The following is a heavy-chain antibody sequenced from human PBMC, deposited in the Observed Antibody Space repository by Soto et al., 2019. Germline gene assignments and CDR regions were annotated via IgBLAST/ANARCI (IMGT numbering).Heavy chain of an antibody. CDR2: IYYSGST. V-gene: IGHV4-31*03. CDR3: AKERRGGTYYYLSGSRRDAFDI. CDR1: GGSISSGGYY. D-gene: IGHD3-10*01. Sequence: QVQLQESGPGLVKPSQTLSLTCTVSGGSISSGGYYWNWIRQHPGKGLEWIGYIYYSGSTYYNPSLKSRDTISVDTAKNQFSLKLSSVTAADTAVYYCAKERRGGTYYYLSGSRRDAFDIWGQGTKVTVSA. J-gene: IGHJ3*02.